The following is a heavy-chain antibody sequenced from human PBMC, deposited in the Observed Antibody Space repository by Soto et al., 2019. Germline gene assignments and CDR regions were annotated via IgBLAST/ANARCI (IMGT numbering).Heavy chain of an antibody. V-gene: IGHV1-18*01. J-gene: IGHJ4*02. CDR3: ARDPPETPSDY. CDR1: GYTFTDYG. CDR2: ISAKNGDT. Sequence: QVQLVQSGADVKKPGASVRVSCKASGYTFTDYGITWVRQAPGQGLEWMGWISAKNGDTNLAQKFRGRVTLTTDTSTGTAYMDLRSLTPDDTAVYYCARDPPETPSDYWGQGTLVIVSS.